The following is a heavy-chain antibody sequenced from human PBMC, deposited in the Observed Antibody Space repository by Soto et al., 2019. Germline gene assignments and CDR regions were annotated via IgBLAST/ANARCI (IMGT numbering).Heavy chain of an antibody. Sequence: EVQLVESGGGLVQPGGSLRLSCAASGFTFSDKYMDWVRQAPGKGLEWVGRIRNKANSYTTEYAASVKGRFTISRDDSKTSLYLEMSSLKTEDTAVYYCATYKAARGGDFDYWGQGTLVTVSS. CDR1: GFTFSDKY. V-gene: IGHV3-72*01. CDR2: IRNKANSYTT. J-gene: IGHJ4*02. D-gene: IGHD1-20*01. CDR3: ATYKAARGGDFDY.